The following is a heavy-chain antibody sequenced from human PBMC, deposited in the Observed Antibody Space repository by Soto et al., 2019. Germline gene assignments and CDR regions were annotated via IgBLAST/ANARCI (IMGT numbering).Heavy chain of an antibody. V-gene: IGHV3-33*01. CDR3: ARDRIEGSTRLGY. CDR1: GFTFSSYG. J-gene: IGHJ4*02. D-gene: IGHD1-26*01. CDR2: IWYDGSNK. Sequence: QVQLVESGGGVVQPGRSLRLSCAASGFTFSSYGMHWVRQAPGKGLEWVAVIWYDGSNKYYADSVKGRFTISRDNSKNTLYLQMNSLRAEDTAVYDCARDRIEGSTRLGYWVQGTLVTVSS.